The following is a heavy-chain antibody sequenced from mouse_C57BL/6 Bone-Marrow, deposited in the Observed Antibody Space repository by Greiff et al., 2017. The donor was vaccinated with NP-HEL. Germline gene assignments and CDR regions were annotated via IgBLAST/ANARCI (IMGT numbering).Heavy chain of an antibody. D-gene: IGHD2-10*01. CDR3: YIRYYAMDY. Sequence: QVQLQQSGAELVMPGASVKLSCKASGYTFTSYWMHWVKQRPGQGLEWIGEIDPSDSYTNYNQKFKGKSTLTVDKSSSTAYMQLSSLTSEDSAVYYSYIRYYAMDYWGQGTSVTVSS. J-gene: IGHJ4*01. CDR1: GYTFTSYW. CDR2: IDPSDSYT. V-gene: IGHV1-69*01.